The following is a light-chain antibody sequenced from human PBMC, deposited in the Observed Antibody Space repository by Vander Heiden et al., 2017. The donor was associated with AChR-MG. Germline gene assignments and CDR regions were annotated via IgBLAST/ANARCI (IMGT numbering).Light chain of an antibody. CDR3: QQSYSTPPT. J-gene: IGKJ1*01. CDR1: QSISSY. Sequence: QMTQSPSSLSASVGDRVTITCRASQSISSYLDWYQQKPGKAPKLLIYAASSLQSGVPSRFSGSGSGTEFTLTISSLQPEDFATYYCQQSYSTPPTFGQGTKVEIK. CDR2: AAS. V-gene: IGKV1-39*01.